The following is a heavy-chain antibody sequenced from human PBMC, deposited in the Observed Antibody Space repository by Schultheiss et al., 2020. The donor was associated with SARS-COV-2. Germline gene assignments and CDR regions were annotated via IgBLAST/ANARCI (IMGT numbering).Heavy chain of an antibody. V-gene: IGHV5-51*01. CDR3: ARHVQSYYDFWSGLKSYYFEY. CDR1: GYSFTSYW. Sequence: GESLKISCKGSGYSFTSYWIGWVRQMPGKGLEWMGIIYPGDSDTRYSPSFQGQVTISADKSISTAYLQWSSLKASDTAMYYCARHVQSYYDFWSGLKSYYFEYWGQGSLVTVSS. D-gene: IGHD3-3*01. J-gene: IGHJ4*02. CDR2: IYPGDSDT.